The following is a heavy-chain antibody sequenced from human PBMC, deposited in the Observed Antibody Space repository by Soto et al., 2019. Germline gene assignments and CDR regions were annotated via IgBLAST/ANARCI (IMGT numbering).Heavy chain of an antibody. D-gene: IGHD1-1*01. J-gene: IGHJ6*02. CDR2: IKQDGSEK. Sequence: GGSLRLSCAASGFTFSSYWMSWVRQAPGKGLEWVANIKQDGSEKYYVDSVKGRFTISRDNAKNSLYLQMNSLRAEDTAVYYCARVSPNDAYYYYGMDVWGQGTTVTVSS. CDR3: ARVSPNDAYYYYGMDV. CDR1: GFTFSSYW. V-gene: IGHV3-7*01.